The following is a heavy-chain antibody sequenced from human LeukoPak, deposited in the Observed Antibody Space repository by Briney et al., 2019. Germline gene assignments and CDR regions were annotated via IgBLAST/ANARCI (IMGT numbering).Heavy chain of an antibody. J-gene: IGHJ3*02. CDR3: ARSRYYNCAFDI. CDR1: GGSISPYY. Sequence: PSETLSLTCTVSGGSISPYYWSWIRQPAGKGLEWIGRVFTSGDTKYNSSLKSRVTMSVDTSKNHFSLKLISVTAADTAVYYCARSRYYNCAFDIWGQGTMVTVSS. CDR2: VFTSGDT. V-gene: IGHV4-4*07. D-gene: IGHD1-26*01.